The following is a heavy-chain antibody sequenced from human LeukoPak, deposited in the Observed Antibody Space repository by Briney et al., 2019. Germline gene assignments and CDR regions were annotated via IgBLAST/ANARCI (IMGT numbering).Heavy chain of an antibody. D-gene: IGHD1-26*01. CDR2: MNPNSGNT. CDR1: GYTFTSYD. Sequence: ASVTVSCKASGYTFTSYDINWVRQATGQGLEWMGWMNPNSGNTGYAQKFQGRVTITRNTSISTAYMELSSLRSEDTAVYYCAKGYSGSYWGDMDVWGKGTTVTISS. CDR3: AKGYSGSYWGDMDV. J-gene: IGHJ6*03. V-gene: IGHV1-8*03.